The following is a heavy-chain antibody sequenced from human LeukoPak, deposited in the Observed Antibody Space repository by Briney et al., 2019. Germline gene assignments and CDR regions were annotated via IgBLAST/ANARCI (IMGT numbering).Heavy chain of an antibody. Sequence: SETLSLTCTVSGYSISSGYYWGWIRQPPGKGLEWIGSIYHSGNTYYNPSLKSRITISLDTSKNQFSLNLRSVTAADTAVYYCARDVKAGSGIDYWGQGTLVTVSS. V-gene: IGHV4-38-2*02. J-gene: IGHJ4*02. CDR3: ARDVKAGSGIDY. CDR2: IYHSGNT. CDR1: GYSISSGYY. D-gene: IGHD3-10*01.